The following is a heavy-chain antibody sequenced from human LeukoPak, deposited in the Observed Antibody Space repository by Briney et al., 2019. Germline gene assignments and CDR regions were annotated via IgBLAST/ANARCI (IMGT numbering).Heavy chain of an antibody. Sequence: GGSLRLSCAASGFTFSSYAMHWVRQAPGKGLEWVAVISYDGSNKYYADSVKGRFTISRDNSKNTLYLQMNSLRAEDTAVYYCAKDRATMIVMIRTAPRGELDYWGQGSLVTVSS. V-gene: IGHV3-30*04. CDR1: GFTFSSYA. D-gene: IGHD3-22*01. CDR2: ISYDGSNK. CDR3: AKDRATMIVMIRTAPRGELDY. J-gene: IGHJ4*02.